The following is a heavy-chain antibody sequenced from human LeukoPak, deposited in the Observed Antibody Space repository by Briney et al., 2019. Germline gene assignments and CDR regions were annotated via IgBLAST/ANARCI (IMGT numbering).Heavy chain of an antibody. Sequence: GGSLRLSCAASGFTVSSNYMSWVRQAPGEGLEWVAVISYDGSNKYYADSVKDRFTISRDNSKNTLYLQMNSLRAEDTAVYYCARDRATLKGIDYWGQGTLVTVSS. CDR3: ARDRATLKGIDY. CDR2: ISYDGSNK. D-gene: IGHD3-10*01. V-gene: IGHV3-30-3*01. CDR1: GFTVSSNY. J-gene: IGHJ4*02.